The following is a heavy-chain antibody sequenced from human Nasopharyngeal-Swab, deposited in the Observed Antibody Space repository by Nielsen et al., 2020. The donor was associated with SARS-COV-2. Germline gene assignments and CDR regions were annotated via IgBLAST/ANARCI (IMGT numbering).Heavy chain of an antibody. Sequence: ESLKISCAASGFTFSSYAMSWVRQAPGKGLEWFGSIYHSGSTYYNPSLKSRVTISVDTSKNQFSLKLSSVTAADTAVYYCARRTRYSNYAYYYMDVWGKGTTVTVSS. CDR3: ARRTRYSNYAYYYMDV. CDR2: IYHSGST. J-gene: IGHJ6*03. D-gene: IGHD4-11*01. V-gene: IGHV4-38-2*01. CDR1: GFTFSSYA.